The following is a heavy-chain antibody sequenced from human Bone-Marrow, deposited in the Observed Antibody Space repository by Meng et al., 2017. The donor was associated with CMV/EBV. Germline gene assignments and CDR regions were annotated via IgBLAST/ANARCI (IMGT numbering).Heavy chain of an antibody. V-gene: IGHV4-39*07. Sequence: SETLSLTCTVSGGSISSSSYYWGWIRQPPGKGLEWIGSIYYSGSTYYNPSLKSRVTISVDTSKNPFSLKLSSVTAADTAGYYCARDWQLHLGGGDYWGQGTLVTVSS. J-gene: IGHJ4*02. CDR1: GGSISSSSYY. CDR3: ARDWQLHLGGGDY. CDR2: IYYSGST. D-gene: IGHD4-23*01.